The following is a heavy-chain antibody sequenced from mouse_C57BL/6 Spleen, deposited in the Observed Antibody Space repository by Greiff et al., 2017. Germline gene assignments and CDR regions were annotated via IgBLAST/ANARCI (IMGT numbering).Heavy chain of an antibody. D-gene: IGHD2-4*01. Sequence: DVHLVESGGGLVKPGGSLKLSCAASGFTFSSYTMSWVRQTPEKRLEWVATISGGGGNTYYPDSVKGRFTISRDNAKNTLYLQMSSLRSEDTALYYCARLGDYDAWFAYWGQGTLVTVSA. CDR2: ISGGGGNT. CDR3: ARLGDYDAWFAY. J-gene: IGHJ3*01. V-gene: IGHV5-9*01. CDR1: GFTFSSYT.